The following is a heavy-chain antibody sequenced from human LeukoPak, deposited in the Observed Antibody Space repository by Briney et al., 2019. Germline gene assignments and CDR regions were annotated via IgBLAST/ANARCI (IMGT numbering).Heavy chain of an antibody. J-gene: IGHJ5*02. V-gene: IGHV3-7*01. D-gene: IGHD5-18*01. CDR1: GFTFSSYW. CDR2: IKQDGSEK. CDR3: ARVSWNVDTAVGWFDP. Sequence: PGGSLRLSCAASGFTFSSYWMSWVRQAPGKGLEWVANIKQDGSEKYYVDSVKGRFTISRDNAKNSLFLQMNSLRAEDTAVYYCARVSWNVDTAVGWFDPWGQGTLVTVSS.